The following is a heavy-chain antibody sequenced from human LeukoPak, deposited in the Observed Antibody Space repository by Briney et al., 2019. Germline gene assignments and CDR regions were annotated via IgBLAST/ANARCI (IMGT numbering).Heavy chain of an antibody. CDR3: ARDQSHHNSGGSLYDP. CDR2: IRDDASDK. Sequence: GGSLRLSCAASGFTFRTNGMHWVRQAPGKGLEWVAFIRDDASDKYYADSVKGRFTISRDNSENTLFLQMHSLRVEGTAVYYCARDQSHHNSGGSLYDPWGQGRLVSVSS. D-gene: IGHD2-15*01. J-gene: IGHJ5*02. V-gene: IGHV3-30*02. CDR1: GFTFRTNG.